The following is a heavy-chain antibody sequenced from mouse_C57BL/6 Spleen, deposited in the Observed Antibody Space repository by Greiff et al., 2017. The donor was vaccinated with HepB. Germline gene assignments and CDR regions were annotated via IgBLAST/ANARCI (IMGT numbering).Heavy chain of an antibody. D-gene: IGHD1-1*01. Sequence: EVQWVESGGGLVKPGGSLKLSCAASGFTFSDYGMHWVRQAPEKGLEWVAYISSGSSTIYYADTVKGRFTISRDNAKNTLFLQMTSLRSEDTAMYYCASSYYYGSSYAMDYWGQGTSVTVSS. CDR1: GFTFSDYG. CDR2: ISSGSSTI. CDR3: ASSYYYGSSYAMDY. J-gene: IGHJ4*01. V-gene: IGHV5-17*01.